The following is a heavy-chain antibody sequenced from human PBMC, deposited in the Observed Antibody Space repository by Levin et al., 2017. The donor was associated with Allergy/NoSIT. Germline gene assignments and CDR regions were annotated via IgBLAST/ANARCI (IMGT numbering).Heavy chain of an antibody. J-gene: IGHJ5*02. CDR2: IYTSGST. D-gene: IGHD5-18*01. CDR3: ARVGSYGSWWFDP. CDR1: GGSISSYY. V-gene: IGHV4-4*07. Sequence: GSLRLSCTVSGGSISSYYWSWIRQPAGKGLEWIGRIYTSGSTNYNPSLKSRVTMSVDTSKNQFSLKLSSVTAADTAVYYCARVGSYGSWWFDPWGQGTLVTVSS.